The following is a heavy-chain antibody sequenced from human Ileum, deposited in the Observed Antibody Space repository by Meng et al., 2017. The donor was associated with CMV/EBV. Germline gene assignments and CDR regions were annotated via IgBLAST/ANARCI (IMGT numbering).Heavy chain of an antibody. CDR3: AREGAFGMDV. CDR1: GFTFSSYW. Sequence: GGSLRLSCVDSGFTFSSYWMSWVRQAPGKGLEWVANIKQDGSEKYYVDSVKGRFTISRDNAKSSLYLQMNSLRAEDTAVYYCAREGAFGMDVWGQGNTVNGSS. J-gene: IGHJ6*02. D-gene: IGHD3-16*01. CDR2: IKQDGSEK. V-gene: IGHV3-7*01.